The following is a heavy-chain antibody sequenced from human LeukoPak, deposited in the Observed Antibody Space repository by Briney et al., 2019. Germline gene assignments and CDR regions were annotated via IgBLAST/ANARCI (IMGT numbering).Heavy chain of an antibody. CDR1: GGSISSSNW. Sequence: PSGTLSLTCAVSGGSISSSNWWSWVRQPPGKGLEWIGEIYHSGSTNYNPSLKSRVTISVDKSKNQFSLKLHSVTAADTAVYYCARHSAIVGAPHFDYWGQGTLVTVSS. J-gene: IGHJ4*02. D-gene: IGHD1-26*01. CDR3: ARHSAIVGAPHFDY. V-gene: IGHV4-4*02. CDR2: IYHSGST.